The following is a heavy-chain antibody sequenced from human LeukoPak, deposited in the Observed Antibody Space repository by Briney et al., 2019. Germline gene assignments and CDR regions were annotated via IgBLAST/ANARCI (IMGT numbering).Heavy chain of an antibody. CDR1: GGSISSGGYY. Sequence: SETLSLTCTVSGGSISSGGYYWSWIRQPPGKGLEWIGYIYHSGSTYYNPSLKSRVTISVDRSKNQFSLKLSSVTAADTAVYYCARDLMEQWLVPGFDYWGQGTLVTVSS. CDR2: IYHSGST. CDR3: ARDLMEQWLVPGFDY. J-gene: IGHJ4*02. V-gene: IGHV4-30-2*01. D-gene: IGHD6-19*01.